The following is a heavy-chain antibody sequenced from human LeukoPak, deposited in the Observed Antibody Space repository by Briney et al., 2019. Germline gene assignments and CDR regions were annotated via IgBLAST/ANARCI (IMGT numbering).Heavy chain of an antibody. V-gene: IGHV4-34*01. CDR1: GGSFSGYY. CDR2: INHSGST. CDR3: ARDRSMVRGVITPPGR. Sequence: SETLSLTCAVYGGSFSGYYWSWIRQPPGKGLEWIGEINHSGSTNYNPSLKSRVTISVDTSKNQFSMKLSSVTAADTAVYYCARDRSMVRGVITPPGRWGQGTLVTVSS. J-gene: IGHJ4*02. D-gene: IGHD3-10*01.